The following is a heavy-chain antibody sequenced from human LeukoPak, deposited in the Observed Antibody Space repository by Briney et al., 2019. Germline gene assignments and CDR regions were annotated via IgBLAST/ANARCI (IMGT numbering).Heavy chain of an antibody. CDR1: GGTFSSYA. D-gene: IGHD3-10*01. J-gene: IGHJ5*02. V-gene: IGHV1-69*13. Sequence: SVKVSCKASGGTFSSYAISWVRQAPGQGLEWMEGIIPIFGTTNYAQKFQDRVTITADESTSTAYMELSSLRSEDTAVYYCARDPQRITMVRGVTNWFDPWGQGTLVTVSS. CDR2: IIPIFGTT. CDR3: ARDPQRITMVRGVTNWFDP.